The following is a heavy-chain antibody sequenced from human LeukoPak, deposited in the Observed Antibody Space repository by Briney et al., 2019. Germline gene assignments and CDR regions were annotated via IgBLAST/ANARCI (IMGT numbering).Heavy chain of an antibody. CDR2: ISGSGGST. CDR1: GFTFSSYA. Sequence: GGSLRLSCAASGFTFSSYAMSWVRQAPGKGLEWVSAISGSGGSTYYADSGKGRFTISRDNSKNTLYLQMNSLRAEDTAVYYCAKAQYSGSYLRLDAFDISGQGTMVTVSS. V-gene: IGHV3-23*01. D-gene: IGHD1-26*01. CDR3: AKAQYSGSYLRLDAFDI. J-gene: IGHJ3*02.